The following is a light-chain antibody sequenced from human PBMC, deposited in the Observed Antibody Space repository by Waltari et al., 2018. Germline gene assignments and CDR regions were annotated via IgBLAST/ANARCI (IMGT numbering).Light chain of an antibody. J-gene: IGKJ1*01. Sequence: EIVLTQSPGTLALSPGERATLSCRASQGVGRALVWYQQKPGQAPRLLIYDTSTRATGIPDRFSGSGSGTDFSLTISRVEPEDFAVYYCQMYVRLPVTFGQGTKVEVK. CDR2: DTS. V-gene: IGKV3-20*01. CDR1: QGVGRA. CDR3: QMYVRLPVT.